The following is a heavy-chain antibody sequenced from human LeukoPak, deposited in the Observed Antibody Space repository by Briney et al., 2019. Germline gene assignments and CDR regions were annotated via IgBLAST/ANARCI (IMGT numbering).Heavy chain of an antibody. CDR3: ARDVPYGATTLDY. J-gene: IGHJ4*02. CDR1: GFTFSDYW. V-gene: IGHV3-7*01. CDR2: INDGGSDK. Sequence: GGSLRLSCAASGFTFSDYWMTWVRQAPGKGLEWVASINDGGSDKHYVDSVKGRFTISRDSAKNSLDLQMNSLRAEDTAVYFCARDVPYGATTLDYWGQGCLVTVSS. D-gene: IGHD4/OR15-4a*01.